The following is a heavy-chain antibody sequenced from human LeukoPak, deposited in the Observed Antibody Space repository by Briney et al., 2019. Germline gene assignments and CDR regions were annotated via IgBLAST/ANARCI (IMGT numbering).Heavy chain of an antibody. CDR1: GFTFSSCW. Sequence: GGSLRLSCAASGFTFSSCWMHWVRQAPGKGLVWVSRINGDGSSTTYADSVRGRFTISRDNAKNTLYLQMNSLSDEDTAVYYCARVGGYNSYFDYWGQGSLVTVSS. J-gene: IGHJ4*02. V-gene: IGHV3-74*03. CDR2: INGDGSST. CDR3: ARVGGYNSYFDY. D-gene: IGHD5-24*01.